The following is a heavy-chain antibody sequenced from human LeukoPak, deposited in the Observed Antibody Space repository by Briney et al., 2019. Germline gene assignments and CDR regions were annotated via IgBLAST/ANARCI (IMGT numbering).Heavy chain of an antibody. D-gene: IGHD1-26*01. J-gene: IGHJ3*01. CDR2: IVGSGSEM. CDR1: GFTFTSYS. Sequence: PGGSLRLSCGASGFTFTSYSMNWVRQAPGQGLEWVASIVGSGSEMFYADSLKGRFTISRDNSENSLYLQMNSLRVEDTAVYYCAKVQSDIVGAVFFAFDVWGQGTMVSVSS. V-gene: IGHV3-21*04. CDR3: AKVQSDIVGAVFFAFDV.